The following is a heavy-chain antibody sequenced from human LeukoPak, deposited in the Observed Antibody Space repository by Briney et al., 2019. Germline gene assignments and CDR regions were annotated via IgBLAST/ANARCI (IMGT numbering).Heavy chain of an antibody. V-gene: IGHV4-39*01. J-gene: IGHJ4*02. CDR2: IYYSGST. D-gene: IGHD4-17*01. CDR3: ARGQGDYGLNYFDY. Sequence: SETLSLTCTVSGDSISSSSYYWGWIRQPPGKGLEWIGSIYYSGSTYYNPSLKSRVTMSVDTSKNQFSLKLSSVTAADTAVYYCARGQGDYGLNYFDYWGQGTLVTVSS. CDR1: GDSISSSSYY.